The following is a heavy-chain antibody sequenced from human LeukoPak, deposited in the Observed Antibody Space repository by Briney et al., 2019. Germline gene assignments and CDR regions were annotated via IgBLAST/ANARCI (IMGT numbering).Heavy chain of an antibody. D-gene: IGHD6-19*01. CDR1: GFTFSSYS. J-gene: IGHJ4*02. V-gene: IGHV3-48*04. CDR2: ISSRTGTI. Sequence: GGSLRLSCAASGFTFSSYSMNWVRQAPGKGLEWVSYISSRTGTIYYADSVKGRFTISRDNAKNSLYLQMHSLSAEDTAVYYCATKVAGTSHFSYWGQGTRVTVSS. CDR3: ATKVAGTSHFSY.